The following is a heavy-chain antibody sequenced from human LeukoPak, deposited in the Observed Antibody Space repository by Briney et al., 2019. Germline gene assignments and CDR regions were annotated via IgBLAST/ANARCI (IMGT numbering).Heavy chain of an antibody. Sequence: ASVKVSCRDSGYTFTTHDINWVRQATGQGLEWLGWMSPNSGDTGYAQKFQGRVTMTSDSSISTAFMELSSLRSEDTAIYYCVRTPPNWGFDYWGQGTLVTVSS. CDR3: VRTPPNWGFDY. J-gene: IGHJ4*02. V-gene: IGHV1-8*01. D-gene: IGHD3-16*01. CDR1: GYTFTTHD. CDR2: MSPNSGDT.